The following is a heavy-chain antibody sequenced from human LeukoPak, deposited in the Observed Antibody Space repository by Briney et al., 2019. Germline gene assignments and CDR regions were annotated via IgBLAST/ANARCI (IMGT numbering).Heavy chain of an antibody. CDR3: ARPLDQPWFDP. J-gene: IGHJ5*02. Sequence: PSETLSLTCAVSGYSISSGYYWGWIRQPPGKGLEWIGSIYHSGSTYYNPSLKSRVTISVDTSKNQFSLKLSSVTAADTAVYYCARPLDQPWFDPWGQGTLVTVSS. D-gene: IGHD2-2*01. CDR1: GYSISSGYY. V-gene: IGHV4-38-2*01. CDR2: IYHSGST.